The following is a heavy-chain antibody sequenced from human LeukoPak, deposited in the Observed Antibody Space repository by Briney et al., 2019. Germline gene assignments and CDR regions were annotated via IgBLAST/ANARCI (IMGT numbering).Heavy chain of an antibody. CDR1: GGSFSGYY. CDR3: ARFGMVRGVVY. CDR2: INHSGST. D-gene: IGHD3-10*01. V-gene: IGHV4-34*01. Sequence: PSETLSLTCAVYGGSFSGYYWSWIRQPPGKGLEWIGEINHSGSTNYNPSLKSRVTISVDTSKNQFSLKLSSVTAADTAVYYCARFGMVRGVVYWGQGTLVTVSS. J-gene: IGHJ4*02.